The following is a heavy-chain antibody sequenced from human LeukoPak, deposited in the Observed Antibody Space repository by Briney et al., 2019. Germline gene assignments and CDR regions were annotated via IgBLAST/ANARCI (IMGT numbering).Heavy chain of an antibody. D-gene: IGHD3-3*01. CDR3: ARVDYDFWSGYYHSVDY. Sequence: GGSLRLSCAASGFTFSSYRMHWVRQAPGKGLVWVSRINSDGSSTSYADSVKGRFTISRDNAKNTLYLQMNSLRAEDTAVYYCARVDYDFWSGYYHSVDYWGQGTLVTVSS. CDR2: INSDGSST. J-gene: IGHJ4*02. CDR1: GFTFSSYR. V-gene: IGHV3-74*01.